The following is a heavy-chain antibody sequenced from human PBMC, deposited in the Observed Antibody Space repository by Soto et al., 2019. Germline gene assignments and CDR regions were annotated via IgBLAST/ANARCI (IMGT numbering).Heavy chain of an antibody. J-gene: IGHJ6*02. CDR2: ISSNGGST. CDR3: ARGVVVVAATYGMDV. D-gene: IGHD2-15*01. Sequence: EVQLVESGGGLVQPGGSLRLSCAASGFTFSSYAMHSVRQAPGKGLEYDSAISSNGGSTYYANSVKGRLTISRDNSENALYLQMGSLRAEEMAVYYCARGVVVVAATYGMDVWGQGTTVTVSS. CDR1: GFTFSSYA. V-gene: IGHV3-64*01.